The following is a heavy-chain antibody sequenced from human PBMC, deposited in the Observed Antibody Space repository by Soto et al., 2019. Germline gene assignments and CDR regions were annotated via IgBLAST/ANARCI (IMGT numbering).Heavy chain of an antibody. CDR2: MNPNSGNT. CDR3: ARGVVVMGDFDI. V-gene: IGHV1-8*01. CDR1: GYTFTSYD. D-gene: IGHD2-15*01. Sequence: ASVKVSCKASGYTFTSYDINWVRQATGQGLEWMGWMNPNSGNTGYAQKFQGRVTMTRNTSISTAYMELSSLRSEDTAVYYCARGVVVMGDFDIWGQGTMVTVSS. J-gene: IGHJ3*02.